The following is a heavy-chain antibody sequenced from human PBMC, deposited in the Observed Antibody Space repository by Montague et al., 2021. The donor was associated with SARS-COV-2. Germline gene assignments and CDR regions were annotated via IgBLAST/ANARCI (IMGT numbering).Heavy chain of an antibody. CDR1: GASVGSSD. CDR3: ARETMTADAFAI. CDR2: FYSVGST. Sequence: SETLSLTCTVSGASVGSSDWGWIRQSPGKGLEWIGYFYSVGSTDYNPSLKSRATISRDTSKNQFSLKVRSVTAADTAVYYCARETMTADAFAIWGQGTMATVPS. V-gene: IGHV4-59*02. J-gene: IGHJ3*02. D-gene: IGHD1-14*01.